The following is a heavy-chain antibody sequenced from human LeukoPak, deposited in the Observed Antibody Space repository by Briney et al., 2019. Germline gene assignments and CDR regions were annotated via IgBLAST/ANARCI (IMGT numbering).Heavy chain of an antibody. CDR3: ARDPRYLSNLDYFDY. V-gene: IGHV4-39*07. D-gene: IGHD3-3*02. J-gene: IGHJ4*02. CDR1: GGSISSSSYY. CDR2: IYYSGST. Sequence: SETLSLTCTVSGGSISSSSYYWGWIRQPPGKGLEWIGSIYYSGSTYYNPSLKSRVTISVDTSKNQFSLKLSSVTAADTAVYYCARDPRYLSNLDYFDYWGQGTLVTVSS.